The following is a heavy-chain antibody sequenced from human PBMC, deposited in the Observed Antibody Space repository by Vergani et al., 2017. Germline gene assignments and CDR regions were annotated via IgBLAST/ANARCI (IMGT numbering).Heavy chain of an antibody. J-gene: IGHJ5*02. CDR2: IDWDDDK. Sequence: QVTLKESGPALVKPTQTLRLTCTFSGFSLSTSGMRVSWIRQPPGKALEWLARIDWDDDKFYSTSLKTRLTISKDTSKNQVVLTMTNMDPVDTATYYCAHSPYSSGLSWGQGTLVTVSS. CDR3: AHSPYSSGLS. CDR1: GFSLSTSGMR. D-gene: IGHD6-19*01. V-gene: IGHV2-70*04.